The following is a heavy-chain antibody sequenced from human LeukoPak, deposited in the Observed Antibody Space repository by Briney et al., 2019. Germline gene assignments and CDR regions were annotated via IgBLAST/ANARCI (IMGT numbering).Heavy chain of an antibody. V-gene: IGHV3-30-3*01. Sequence: GGSLRLSCAASGFTFSSYAMHWVRQAPGKGLEWVAVISYDGSNKYYADSVKGRFTISRDNAKNSLYLQMNSLRAEDTAVYYCARVPTYYGILTGYYTPYYFDYWGQGTLVTVSS. CDR2: ISYDGSNK. D-gene: IGHD3-9*01. CDR3: ARVPTYYGILTGYYTPYYFDY. CDR1: GFTFSSYA. J-gene: IGHJ4*02.